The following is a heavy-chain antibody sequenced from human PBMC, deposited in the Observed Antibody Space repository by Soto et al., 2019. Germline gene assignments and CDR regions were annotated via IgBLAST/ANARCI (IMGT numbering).Heavy chain of an antibody. Sequence: GGSLRLSCAASGFTFSSYWVSWVRQAPGKGLEWVANIKQDGSEKYYVDSVEGRFTISRDNAKNSLYLQMNSLRAEDTAVYYCARSSTAVAVGGYYYYYGMDVWGQGTTVTVSS. V-gene: IGHV3-7*03. CDR3: ARSSTAVAVGGYYYYYGMDV. J-gene: IGHJ6*02. CDR2: IKQDGSEK. D-gene: IGHD6-19*01. CDR1: GFTFSSYW.